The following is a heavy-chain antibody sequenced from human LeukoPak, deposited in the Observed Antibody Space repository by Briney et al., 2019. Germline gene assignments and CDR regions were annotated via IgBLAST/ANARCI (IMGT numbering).Heavy chain of an antibody. CDR3: ARDTFGVDTAMVTYFDY. Sequence: GGSLRLSCAASGFTFSSYWMSWVRQAPGKGLEWVANIKQDGSEKYYVDSVKGRFTISRDNSKNTLYLQMNSLRAEDTAVYYCARDTFGVDTAMVTYFDYWGQGTLVTVSS. CDR1: GFTFSSYW. CDR2: IKQDGSEK. J-gene: IGHJ4*02. V-gene: IGHV3-7*01. D-gene: IGHD5-18*01.